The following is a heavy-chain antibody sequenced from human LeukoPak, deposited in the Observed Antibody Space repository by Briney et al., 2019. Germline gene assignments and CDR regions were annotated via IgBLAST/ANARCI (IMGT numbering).Heavy chain of an antibody. Sequence: PGGSLRLSCVTSTFTFNNHGMHWVRQAPAKGLEWVAVIAADGGVKHHTYSVKGRFVLTRDDSKNTVYLEMNNVKVEDTAVYYCAREATWGQWYFDHWGQGAPVIVSS. CDR2: IAADGGVK. V-gene: IGHV3-30*03. D-gene: IGHD6-19*01. CDR1: TFTFNNHG. CDR3: AREATWGQWYFDH. J-gene: IGHJ4*02.